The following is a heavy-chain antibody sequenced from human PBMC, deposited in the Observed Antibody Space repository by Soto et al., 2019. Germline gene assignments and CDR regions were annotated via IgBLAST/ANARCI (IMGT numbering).Heavy chain of an antibody. CDR2: IYYSGST. D-gene: IGHD3-3*01. J-gene: IGHJ4*02. Sequence: PSETLSLTCTVSDGSINSDGYYWGWIRQHPGKGLEWIGYIYYSGSTYYNPSLKSRVTISVDTSKNQFSLKLSSVTAADTAVYYCARVLEWSPYFDYWGQGTLVTVSS. CDR3: ARVLEWSPYFDY. V-gene: IGHV4-31*03. CDR1: DGSINSDGYY.